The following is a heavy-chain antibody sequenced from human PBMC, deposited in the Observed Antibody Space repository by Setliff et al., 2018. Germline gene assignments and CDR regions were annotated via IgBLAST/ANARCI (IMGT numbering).Heavy chain of an antibody. CDR3: ARVGDDYGGKGYFDY. J-gene: IGHJ4*02. D-gene: IGHD4-17*01. CDR2: IRSGGSA. V-gene: IGHV3-23*01. CDR1: GFTFSNCA. Sequence: GGSLRLSCAASGFTFSNCAMNWARQAPGKGLEWVSAIRSGGSAYYADSGKGWFTISRDSAKNALYLQMSSLRAEATAVYYCARVGDDYGGKGYFDYWCQGSLVTVSS.